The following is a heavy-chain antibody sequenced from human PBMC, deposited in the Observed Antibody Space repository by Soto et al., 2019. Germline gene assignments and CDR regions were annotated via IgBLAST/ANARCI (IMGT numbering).Heavy chain of an antibody. CDR1: GGSISSYY. Sequence: QVQLQESGPGLVKPSETLSLTCTVSGGSISSYYWSWIRQHAGKGLEWIGRIYTSGSTNYNPSLKRRVTMSVEPSKNQFSLKLSSVTAADTAVYYCASGYYYDSSGYYGGYYFDYWGQGTLVTVSS. V-gene: IGHV4-4*07. J-gene: IGHJ4*02. CDR3: ASGYYYDSSGYYGGYYFDY. CDR2: IYTSGST. D-gene: IGHD3-22*01.